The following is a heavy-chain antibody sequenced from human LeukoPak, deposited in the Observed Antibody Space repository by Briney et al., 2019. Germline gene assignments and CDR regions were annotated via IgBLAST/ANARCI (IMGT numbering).Heavy chain of an antibody. J-gene: IGHJ2*01. CDR3: ATGLIAAAGMGWYFDL. CDR1: GYTLTELS. Sequence: ASVKVSCTVSGYTLTELSMHWVRQAPGKGLEWMGGFDPEDGETIYAQKFQGRVTMTEDTSTDTAYMELSSLRSEDTAVYYCATGLIAAAGMGWYFDLWGRGTLVTVSS. V-gene: IGHV1-24*01. D-gene: IGHD6-13*01. CDR2: FDPEDGET.